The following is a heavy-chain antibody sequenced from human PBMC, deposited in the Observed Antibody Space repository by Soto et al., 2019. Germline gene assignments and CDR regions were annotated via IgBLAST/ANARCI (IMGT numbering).Heavy chain of an antibody. D-gene: IGHD3-22*01. V-gene: IGHV3-33*01. Sequence: GGSLRLSCAASGFTFSSYGMHWVRQAPGKGLEWVAVIWYDGSNKYYADSVKGRFTISRDNSKNTLYLQMNSLRAEDTAVYYCARFKYYYDSSGHEIDYWGQGTLVTVSS. J-gene: IGHJ4*02. CDR1: GFTFSSYG. CDR3: ARFKYYYDSSGHEIDY. CDR2: IWYDGSNK.